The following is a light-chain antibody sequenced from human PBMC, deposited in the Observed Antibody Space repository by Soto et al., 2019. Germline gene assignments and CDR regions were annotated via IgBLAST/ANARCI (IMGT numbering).Light chain of an antibody. CDR3: QQYENVPLT. J-gene: IGKJ4*01. V-gene: IGKV1-33*01. Sequence: IQMTQSLSSLSASVGDTFTITCQASQDIKYYLNWYQHRPGKAPELLIYDASNLEAGVPSRFSGSGSGTDFTFTISSLQPEDIATYYCQQYENVPLTFGGGTKVDIK. CDR2: DAS. CDR1: QDIKYY.